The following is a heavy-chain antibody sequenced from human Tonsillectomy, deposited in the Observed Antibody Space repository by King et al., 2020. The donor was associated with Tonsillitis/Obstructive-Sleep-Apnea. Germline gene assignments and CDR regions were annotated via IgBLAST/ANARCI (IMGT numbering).Heavy chain of an antibody. CDR3: AGDFTGYWYFDL. Sequence: QLQESGPGLVKPSETLSLTCTVSGGSVSSGSYYWSWIRQPPGKGLEWIGYIYYSGSTNYNPSLKSRVTISVDTSKNQFSLKLSSVTAADTAVYYCAGDFTGYWYFDLWGRGTLVTVSS. J-gene: IGHJ2*01. D-gene: IGHD3-9*01. V-gene: IGHV4-61*01. CDR2: IYYSGST. CDR1: GGSVSSGSYY.